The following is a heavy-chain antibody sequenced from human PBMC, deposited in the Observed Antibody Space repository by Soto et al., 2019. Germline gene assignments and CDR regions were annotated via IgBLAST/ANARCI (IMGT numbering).Heavy chain of an antibody. CDR3: VHRRDGYNSAFFDY. J-gene: IGHJ4*02. V-gene: IGHV1-18*01. CDR2: ISAYNGNT. D-gene: IGHD5-12*01. Sequence: ASVKVSCKASGYTFTSYGISWVRQAPGQGLEWMGWISAYNGNTNYAQKLQGRVTMTTDTSTSAAYMELISLRSDDTAVYYCVHRRDGYNSAFFDYWGQGTLVTVSS. CDR1: GYTFTSYG.